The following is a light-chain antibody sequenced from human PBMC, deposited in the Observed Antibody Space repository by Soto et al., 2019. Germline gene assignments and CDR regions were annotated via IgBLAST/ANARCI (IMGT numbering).Light chain of an antibody. CDR1: QDISNY. CDR2: DAS. CDR3: QQYDNLPLT. J-gene: IGKJ4*01. V-gene: IGKV1-33*01. Sequence: DIRSTQSPASLSSSGWARATTPCQASQDISNYLNWYQQKPGKAPKLLIYDASNLETGVPSRFSGSGSGTDFTFTISSLQPEDIATYYCQQYDNLPLTFGGGTKVDIK.